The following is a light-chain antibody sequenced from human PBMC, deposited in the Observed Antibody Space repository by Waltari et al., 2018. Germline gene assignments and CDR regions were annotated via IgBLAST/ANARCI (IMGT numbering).Light chain of an antibody. CDR3: QQYYVTPPT. V-gene: IGKV4-1*01. J-gene: IGKJ5*01. CDR2: WAS. CDR1: QSVLSSSNNRNY. Sequence: IVMTQSPDSLPVSLGERVTINCKSRQSVLSSSNNRNYLAWYQQKTGQPPKLLIYWASTRQSGVPDRFSGSGSASDFTLTISNLQAEDVAVYFCQQYYVTPPTFGQGTRLEIK.